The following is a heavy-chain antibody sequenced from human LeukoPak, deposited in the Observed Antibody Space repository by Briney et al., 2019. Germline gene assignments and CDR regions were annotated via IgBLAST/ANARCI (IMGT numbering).Heavy chain of an antibody. D-gene: IGHD3-22*01. CDR3: ARGPSPPSYYYDSSGYYSLDY. J-gene: IGHJ4*02. V-gene: IGHV1-18*01. CDR1: GYTFTSYG. Sequence: ASVKVSCKASGYTFTSYGISWVRQAPGQGLEWMGWISAYNGNTHYAQKLQGRVTMTTDTSTSTAYMEMRSLRSDATAVYYCARGPSPPSYYYDSSGYYSLDYWAQGTLVTVSS. CDR2: ISAYNGNT.